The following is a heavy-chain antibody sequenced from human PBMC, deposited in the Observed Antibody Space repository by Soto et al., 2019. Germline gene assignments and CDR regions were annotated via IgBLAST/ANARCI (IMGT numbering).Heavy chain of an antibody. CDR1: GFTFSDHY. CDR2: TRNKANSYTT. Sequence: PGGSLRLSCAASGFTFSDHYMDWVRQAPGKGLEWIGRTRNKANSYTTEYAASVKGRFTISRDDSKNSLYLQMNSLKTEDTAVYYCARATMGTRGFDYWGQGTLVTVSS. V-gene: IGHV3-72*01. D-gene: IGHD7-27*01. J-gene: IGHJ4*02. CDR3: ARATMGTRGFDY.